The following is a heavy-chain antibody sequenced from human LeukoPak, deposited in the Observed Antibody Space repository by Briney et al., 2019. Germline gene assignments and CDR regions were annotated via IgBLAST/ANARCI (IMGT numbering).Heavy chain of an antibody. CDR1: GFTFNNYA. CDR2: ISSRSTYI. Sequence: GGSLRLSCAASGFTFNNYAMTWVRQAPGKGLEWVPSISSRSTYIYYADSMKGRFTISRDNAKNSLYLQMNSLRAEDTAVYYCAGAYYYDSSAYYDYWGQGTLVTVSP. CDR3: AGAYYYDSSAYYDY. V-gene: IGHV3-21*04. D-gene: IGHD3-22*01. J-gene: IGHJ4*02.